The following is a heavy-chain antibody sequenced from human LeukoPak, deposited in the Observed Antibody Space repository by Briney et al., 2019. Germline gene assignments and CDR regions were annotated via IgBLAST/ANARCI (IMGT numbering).Heavy chain of an antibody. V-gene: IGHV3-23*01. CDR1: GFTFSTYA. D-gene: IGHD6-19*01. CDR3: ATPKVQAGTNPFDY. CDR2: ISGSGGST. J-gene: IGHJ4*02. Sequence: TGGSLRLSCVASGFTFSTYAMSWVRQAPGKGLEWVSAISGSGGSTYYADSVKGRFTISRDNSKNTLYLQMNSLRAEDTAVYYCATPKVQAGTNPFDYWGQGTLVTVSS.